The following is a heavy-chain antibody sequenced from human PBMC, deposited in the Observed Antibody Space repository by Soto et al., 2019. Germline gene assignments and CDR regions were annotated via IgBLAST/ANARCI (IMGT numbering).Heavy chain of an antibody. D-gene: IGHD3-22*01. CDR1: GYTFTSYG. CDR2: ISAYNGNT. J-gene: IGHJ6*02. V-gene: IGHV1-18*01. CDR3: ALGLITMIRPNYYYYGVDV. Sequence: GASVKVSCKASGYTFTSYGISWVRQAPGQGLEWMGWISAYNGNTNYAQKLQGRVTMTTDTSTSTAYMELRSLRSDDTAVYYCALGLITMIRPNYYYYGVDVWGQGTTVTVSS.